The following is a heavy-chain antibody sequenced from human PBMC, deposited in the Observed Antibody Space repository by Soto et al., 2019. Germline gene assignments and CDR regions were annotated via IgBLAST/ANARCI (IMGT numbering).Heavy chain of an antibody. Sequence: PSETLSLTCTVSGGSISSSSYYWGWIRQPPGKGLEWIGSIFYSGSTYYNPSLKSRVTISVDTSKNQFSLKLSSVTAADTAVYYCARHLTYCSAGSCYSDFPYYGMDVWGQGTPVTVS. CDR1: GGSISSSSYY. CDR2: IFYSGST. J-gene: IGHJ6*02. D-gene: IGHD2-15*01. CDR3: ARHLTYCSAGSCYSDFPYYGMDV. V-gene: IGHV4-39*01.